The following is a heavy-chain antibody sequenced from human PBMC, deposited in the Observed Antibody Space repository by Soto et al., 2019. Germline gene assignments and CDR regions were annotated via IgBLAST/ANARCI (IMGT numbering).Heavy chain of an antibody. V-gene: IGHV1-69*13. D-gene: IGHD6-13*01. Sequence: AVKVSCKASGGTFSSYAISWVRQAPGQGLEWMGGIIPIFGTANYAQKFQGRVTITADESTSTAYMELSSLRSEDTAVYYCARDQPDIAAAEDDAFDIWGQGTMVTVSS. CDR2: IIPIFGTA. CDR1: GGTFSSYA. J-gene: IGHJ3*02. CDR3: ARDQPDIAAAEDDAFDI.